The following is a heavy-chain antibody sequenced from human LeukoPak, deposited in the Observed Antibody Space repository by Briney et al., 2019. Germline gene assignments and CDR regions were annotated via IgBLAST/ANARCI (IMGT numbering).Heavy chain of an antibody. D-gene: IGHD2-2*02. V-gene: IGHV3-53*01. CDR1: GFTIISNY. CDR2: IYSGGST. Sequence: PGGSLRLSCAASGFTIISNYMSWGRQAPGKGLEWGSVIYSGGSTYYADSVKGRFTISRDNSKNTLYLQMNSLRAEDTAVYYCARVVPAAISSDYYYYMDVWGKGTTVTVSS. J-gene: IGHJ6*03. CDR3: ARVVPAAISSDYYYYMDV.